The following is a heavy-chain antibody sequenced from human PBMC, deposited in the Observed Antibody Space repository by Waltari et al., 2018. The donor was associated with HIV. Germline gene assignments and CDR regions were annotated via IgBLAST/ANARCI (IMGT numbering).Heavy chain of an antibody. CDR3: ARESGYQLVRWLDP. D-gene: IGHD2-2*01. V-gene: IGHV1-2*02. Sequence: QVHLVQSGPEVKKPGASMKVSCKASGYMFTGHDMHWLRQAPGQGLEWMGWINPIGGGTNYAQTLKGRVTITRDASINTVYMELKSLRYDDTAMYYCARESGYQLVRWLDPWGQGTRVTVSS. CDR2: INPIGGGT. J-gene: IGHJ5*02. CDR1: GYMFTGHD.